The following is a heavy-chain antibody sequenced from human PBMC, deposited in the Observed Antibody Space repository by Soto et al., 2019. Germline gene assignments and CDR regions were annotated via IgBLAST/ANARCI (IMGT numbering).Heavy chain of an antibody. Sequence: QVQLQQWGAGLLKPSETLSLNCAVTGGSLSGYYWSWIRQPPGKGLEWIGEVKDGGHTNYNPSLRGRVTISSDTSNHQFSLRLSSVTAADTGVYYCARGQEGVVATHWDQGSLVTVSS. V-gene: IGHV4-34*01. CDR3: ARGQEGVVATH. D-gene: IGHD5-12*01. CDR1: GGSLSGYY. CDR2: VKDGGHT. J-gene: IGHJ4*02.